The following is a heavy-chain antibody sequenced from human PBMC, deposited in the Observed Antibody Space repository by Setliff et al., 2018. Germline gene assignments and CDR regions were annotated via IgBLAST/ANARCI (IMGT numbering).Heavy chain of an antibody. J-gene: IGHJ4*02. D-gene: IGHD5-18*01. Sequence: LSLTCAVYGGSFSDYWWSWIRQLPGKGLEWVSYMSHTSMIYYADSVKGRFTISRDNSKNTLYLQMNSLRAEDTAVYYCAKEGGYSYGYDFDYWGQGTLVTVSS. CDR3: AKEGGYSYGYDFDY. CDR1: GGSFSDYW. CDR2: MSHTSMI. V-gene: IGHV3-11*01.